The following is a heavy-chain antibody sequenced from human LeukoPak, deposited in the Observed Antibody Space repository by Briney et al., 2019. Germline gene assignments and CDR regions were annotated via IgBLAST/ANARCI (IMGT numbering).Heavy chain of an antibody. CDR1: GFTFSSYG. CDR2: ISDDGSNK. J-gene: IGHJ4*02. V-gene: IGHV3-30*18. Sequence: GGSLRLSCAASGFTFSSYGMHWVRQAPGKGLEWVAVISDDGSNKYYADSVKGRFTISRGNSKKTLYLHMNSLRAEDTALYYCAKDGSSSWYYFDYWGQGTLVTVSS. D-gene: IGHD6-13*01. CDR3: AKDGSSSWYYFDY.